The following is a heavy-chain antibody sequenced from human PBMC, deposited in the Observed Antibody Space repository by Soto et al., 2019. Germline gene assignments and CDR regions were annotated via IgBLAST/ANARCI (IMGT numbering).Heavy chain of an antibody. D-gene: IGHD3-3*01. Sequence: EVQLLESGGGLVQPGGSLRLSCAASGFTFSSYAMSWVRQAPGKGLEWVSAISGSGGSTYYADSVKGRFTISRDNSKNTLYLQMNSLRAEDTAVYYCAKEFHQRLPKLRFLEWLLTTDAFDIWGQGTMVTVSS. V-gene: IGHV3-23*01. CDR3: AKEFHQRLPKLRFLEWLLTTDAFDI. CDR2: ISGSGGST. CDR1: GFTFSSYA. J-gene: IGHJ3*02.